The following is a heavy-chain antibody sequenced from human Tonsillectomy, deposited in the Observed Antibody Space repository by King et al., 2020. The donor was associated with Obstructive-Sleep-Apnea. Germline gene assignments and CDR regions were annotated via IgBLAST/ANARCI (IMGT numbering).Heavy chain of an antibody. J-gene: IGHJ4*02. V-gene: IGHV3-66*01. CDR1: GFTVSSNY. CDR2: IYSGGST. Sequence: VQLVESGGGLVQPGGSLRLSCAVSGFTVSSNYMSWVRQAPGKGLEWVSVIYSGGSTYYADSVTGRFTISRDNSKNTLYLQMNSLRAEDTAVYYCARDVAVAARGYWGQGTLVTVSS. D-gene: IGHD6-19*01. CDR3: ARDVAVAARGY.